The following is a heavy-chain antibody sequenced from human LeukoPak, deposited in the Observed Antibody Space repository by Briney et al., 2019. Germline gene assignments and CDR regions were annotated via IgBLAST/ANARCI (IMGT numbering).Heavy chain of an antibody. CDR3: AKDLPAAYFDY. V-gene: IGHV3-30*02. CDR2: VRSDGDIK. J-gene: IGHJ4*02. CDR1: GFTFSSYA. D-gene: IGHD2-2*01. Sequence: GGSLRLSCAASGFTFSSYAMHWVRQAPGKGLEWVAFVRSDGDIKYYADSVKGRFTISRDNSRTTLYLQMNSLRAEDTAVYYCAKDLPAAYFDYWGQGTLVTVSS.